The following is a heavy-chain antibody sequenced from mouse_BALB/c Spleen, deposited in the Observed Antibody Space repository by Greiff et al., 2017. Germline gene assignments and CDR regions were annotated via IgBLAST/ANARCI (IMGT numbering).Heavy chain of an antibody. Sequence: EVHLVESGGGLVQPKGSLKLSCAASGFTFNTYAMNWVRQAPGKGLEWVARIRSKSNNYATYYADSVKDRFTISRDDSQSMLYLQMNNLKTEDTAMYYCVRRNYYGNLYWYFDVWGAGTTVTVSS. CDR3: VRRNYYGNLYWYFDV. V-gene: IGHV10-1*02. CDR1: GFTFNTYA. CDR2: IRSKSNNYAT. J-gene: IGHJ1*01. D-gene: IGHD2-1*01.